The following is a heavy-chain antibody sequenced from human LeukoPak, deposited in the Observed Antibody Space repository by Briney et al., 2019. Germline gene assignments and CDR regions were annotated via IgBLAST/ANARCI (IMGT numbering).Heavy chain of an antibody. Sequence: SETLSLTRTVSGGSISSYYWSWIRQPAGKGLEWIGRIYTSGSTNYNPSLKSRVTMSVDTSKNQFSLKLSSVTAADTAVYYCARENRSGYSSRFDYWGQGTLVTVSS. CDR1: GGSISSYY. D-gene: IGHD5-18*01. J-gene: IGHJ4*02. CDR2: IYTSGST. V-gene: IGHV4-4*07. CDR3: ARENRSGYSSRFDY.